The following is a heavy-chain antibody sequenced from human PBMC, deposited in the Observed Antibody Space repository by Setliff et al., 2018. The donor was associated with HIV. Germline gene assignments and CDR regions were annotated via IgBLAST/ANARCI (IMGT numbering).Heavy chain of an antibody. CDR3: ARMAPDGTGGYYFDA. CDR1: GASISSYF. V-gene: IGHV4-4*07. J-gene: IGHJ4*02. Sequence: SETLSLTCTVSGASISSYFWSWIRQPAGKRLEWIGRIFSSGTYNYNPSLRSRVTISVDASNKKFSLNLMSVTAADTAVYYCARMAPDGTGGYYFDAWGQGTLVTVSS. D-gene: IGHD3-16*01. CDR2: IFSSGTY.